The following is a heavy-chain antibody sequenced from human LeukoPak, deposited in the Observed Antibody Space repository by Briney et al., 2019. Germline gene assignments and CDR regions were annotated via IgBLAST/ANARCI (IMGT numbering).Heavy chain of an antibody. CDR1: GYTFTSYG. J-gene: IGHJ4*02. CDR3: ARVPTQEKGYCSDGSCYRGFDY. D-gene: IGHD2-15*01. CDR2: ISAYNGNT. Sequence: AASVKVSCKASGYTFTSYGISWVRQAPGQGLEWMGWISAYNGNTNYAQKLQGRVTMTTDTSTSTAYMELRSLRSDDTAVYYCARVPTQEKGYCSDGSCYRGFDYWGQGTLVTVSS. V-gene: IGHV1-18*01.